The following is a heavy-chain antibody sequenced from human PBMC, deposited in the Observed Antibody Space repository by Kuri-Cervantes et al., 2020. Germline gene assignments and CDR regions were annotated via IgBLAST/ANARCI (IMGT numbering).Heavy chain of an antibody. V-gene: IGHV4-34*01. CDR3: ARQDRYFDH. J-gene: IGHJ4*01. CDR2: INHSGST. Sequence: SQTLSLTCAVYGGSFSGYYWSWIRQPPGKGLEWIGEINHSGSTNYNPSLKSRVTLSVDTSKNQFSLKLSSVTAVDTAVYYCARQDRYFDHWGQGTLVTVSS. CDR1: GGSFSGYY.